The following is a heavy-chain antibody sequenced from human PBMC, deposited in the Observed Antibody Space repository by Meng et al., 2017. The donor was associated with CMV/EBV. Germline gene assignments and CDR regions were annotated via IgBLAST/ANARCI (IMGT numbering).Heavy chain of an antibody. CDR3: AREIGTYYDFWSGYYSHYYGMDV. CDR1: GFTFSSYA. CDR2: ISASGGST. J-gene: IGHJ6*02. V-gene: IGHV3-23*01. D-gene: IGHD3-3*01. Sequence: GGSLRLSCAASGFTFSSYAMSWVRQAPGKGLEWVSGISASGGSTYYADSVKGRFTISRDNSKNTLFLQMNSLRAEDTAVYYCAREIGTYYDFWSGYYSHYYGMDVWGQGTTVTVSS.